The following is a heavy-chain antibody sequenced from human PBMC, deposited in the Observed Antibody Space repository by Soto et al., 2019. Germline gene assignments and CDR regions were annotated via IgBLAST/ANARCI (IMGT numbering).Heavy chain of an antibody. Sequence: QVQLVESGGGVVQPGTSLRLSCAASGFKFSFFAMHWVRQAPGKGLEWVAVISYDGSEKYYADSVKGRFSISRDNSXNTLTLQMNSLRPDDTAVYFCAKALGELSPESYDYWGQGTLITVSS. CDR2: ISYDGSEK. CDR3: AKALGELSPESYDY. CDR1: GFKFSFFA. J-gene: IGHJ4*02. V-gene: IGHV3-30*18. D-gene: IGHD3-16*02.